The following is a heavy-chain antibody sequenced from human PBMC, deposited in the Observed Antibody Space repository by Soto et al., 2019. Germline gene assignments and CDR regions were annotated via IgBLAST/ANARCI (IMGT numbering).Heavy chain of an antibody. CDR2: LYTGGTA. V-gene: IGHV3-53*02. CDR3: ARAGGNGNDGGGFDY. J-gene: IGHJ4*02. D-gene: IGHD1-1*01. CDR1: GFTVSSNH. Sequence: EVQLVETGGGLIQPGGSLRLSCAASGFTVSSNHMSWVRQAPGKGLEWVSVLYTGGTAYHADSVKGRFTISRDNSQNTLYLQMHRLTAEDTAVYYCARAGGNGNDGGGFDYWGQGTLVTVSS.